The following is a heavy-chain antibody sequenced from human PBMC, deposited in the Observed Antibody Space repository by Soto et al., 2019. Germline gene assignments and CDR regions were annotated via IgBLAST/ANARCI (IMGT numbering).Heavy chain of an antibody. CDR3: ASPSRGDDFWSGPNRYYYYYYMDV. V-gene: IGHV4-59*12. CDR2: IYYSGST. J-gene: IGHJ6*03. CDR1: GGSFSGYY. D-gene: IGHD3-3*01. Sequence: SETLSLTCAVYGGSFSGYYWSWIRQTPGKGLEWIGYIYYSGSTNYNPSLKSRVTISVDTSKNQFSLKLSSVTAADTAVYYCASPSRGDDFWSGPNRYYYYYYMDVWGKGTTVTVSS.